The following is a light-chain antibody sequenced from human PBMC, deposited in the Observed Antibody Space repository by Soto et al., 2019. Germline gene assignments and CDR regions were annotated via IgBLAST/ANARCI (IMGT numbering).Light chain of an antibody. CDR3: QQYNNWPPIT. V-gene: IGKV3-15*01. Sequence: EIVITQSPATMSVSPGESATLSRRGSQSISSNLAWYQQKPGQAPRLIIYGASTRATGIPARFSGSGSGTEFTLTISSLQSQDLAVYYCQQYNNWPPITVGQGTRLEI. CDR2: GAS. J-gene: IGKJ5*01. CDR1: QSISSN.